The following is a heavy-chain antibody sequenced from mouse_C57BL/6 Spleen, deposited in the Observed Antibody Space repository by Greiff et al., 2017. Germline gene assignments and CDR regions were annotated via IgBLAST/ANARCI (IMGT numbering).Heavy chain of an antibody. J-gene: IGHJ1*03. D-gene: IGHD2-4*01. Sequence: VQLQQPGAELVKPGASVKMSCKASGYTFTSYWITWVKQRPGQGLEWIGDIYPGSGSTNYNEKFKSKATLTVDTSSSTAYMQLSSLTSEDAAVYYGARDYTGYFDVWGTGTTVTVSS. V-gene: IGHV1-55*01. CDR3: ARDYTGYFDV. CDR1: GYTFTSYW. CDR2: IYPGSGST.